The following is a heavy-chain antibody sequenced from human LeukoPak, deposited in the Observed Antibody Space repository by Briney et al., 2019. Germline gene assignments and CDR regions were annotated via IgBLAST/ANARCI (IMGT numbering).Heavy chain of an antibody. Sequence: ASVKVSCKASGGTFSSYAISWVRQAPGQGLEWMGRIIPIFGTANYAQKFQGRVTITTDGSTGTAYLELRSLSSRAPAVDYRRWEIVGAIENWGQGTLGTVSS. J-gene: IGHJ4*02. D-gene: IGHD1-26*01. CDR1: GGTFSSYA. CDR2: IIPIFGTA. CDR3: RWEIVGAIEN. V-gene: IGHV1-69*05.